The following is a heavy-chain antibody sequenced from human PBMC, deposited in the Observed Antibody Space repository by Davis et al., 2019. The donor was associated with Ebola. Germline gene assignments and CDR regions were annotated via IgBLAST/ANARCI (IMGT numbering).Heavy chain of an antibody. D-gene: IGHD2-8*02. Sequence: GESLKISCAASGFTFSSYSMTWVRQGPGKGLDWVATISGSGDNTHYADSVKGRFTISRDNSKNTLYMQMNSLRAEDTALYYCAKAYGAYWASGAFDIWGQGTLVTVSS. J-gene: IGHJ3*02. CDR3: AKAYGAYWASGAFDI. CDR2: ISGSGDNT. V-gene: IGHV3-23*01. CDR1: GFTFSSYS.